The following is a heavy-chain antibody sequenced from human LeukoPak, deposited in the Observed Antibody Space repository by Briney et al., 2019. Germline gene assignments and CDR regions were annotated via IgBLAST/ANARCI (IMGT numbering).Heavy chain of an antibody. CDR2: IYYSGST. CDR3: ARDLLNEGNHLDY. D-gene: IGHD4-23*01. V-gene: IGHV4-31*02. Sequence: SETLSLTCFISGGSISSGSYSWNWIRQYPGKGLEWIGYIYYSGSTYYNPSLKSRVTISVDTSKNQFSLKLSSVTAADTAVYYCARDLLNEGNHLDYWGQGTLVTVSS. J-gene: IGHJ4*02. CDR1: GGSISSGSYS.